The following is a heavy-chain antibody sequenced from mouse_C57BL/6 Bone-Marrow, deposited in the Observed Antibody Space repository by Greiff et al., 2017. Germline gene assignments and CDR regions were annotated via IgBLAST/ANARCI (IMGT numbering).Heavy chain of an antibody. D-gene: IGHD1-1*01. V-gene: IGHV1-63*01. J-gene: IGHJ1*03. CDR2: IYPGGGYT. CDR1: GYTFTNYW. CDR3: AREYYYYGSSYGYFDV. Sequence: VQLQQSGAELVRPGTSVKMSCKASGYTFTNYWIGWAKQRPGHGLEWIGDIYPGGGYTNYNEKFKGEATLAADKSSSTAYMQFSSLTSEDSAIYYCAREYYYYGSSYGYFDVWGTGTTVTVSS.